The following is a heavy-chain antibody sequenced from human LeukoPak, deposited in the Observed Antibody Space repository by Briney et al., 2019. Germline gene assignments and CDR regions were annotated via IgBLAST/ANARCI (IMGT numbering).Heavy chain of an antibody. D-gene: IGHD1-1*01. J-gene: IGHJ4*02. Sequence: GGSLRLSCAASGFTFSSNWMTWVRQAPGKGLEWVANIKRDGSEKYYVDSVKGRLITSRDNAKNSLYLQMNSLRAEDTALYYCARGGSGNDAWPDYWGQGTLVTVSS. CDR3: ARGGSGNDAWPDY. CDR1: GFTFSSNW. V-gene: IGHV3-7*01. CDR2: IKRDGSEK.